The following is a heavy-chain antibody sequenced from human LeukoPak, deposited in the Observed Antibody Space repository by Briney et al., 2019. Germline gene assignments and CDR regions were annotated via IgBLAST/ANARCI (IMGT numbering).Heavy chain of an antibody. V-gene: IGHV1-2*02. CDR2: INPNSGGT. D-gene: IGHD3-9*01. J-gene: IGHJ6*03. CDR1: GGTFSSYA. Sequence: ASVKVSCKASGGTFSSYAISWVRQAPGQGLEWMGWINPNSGGTNYAQKFQGRVTMTRDTSISTAYMELSRLRSDDTAVYYCARGSDILTGYYSDYYYMDVWGKGTTVTISS. CDR3: ARGSDILTGYYSDYYYMDV.